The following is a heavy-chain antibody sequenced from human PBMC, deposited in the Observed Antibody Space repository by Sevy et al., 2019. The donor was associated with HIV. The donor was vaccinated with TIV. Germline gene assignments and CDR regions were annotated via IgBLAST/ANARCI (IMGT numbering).Heavy chain of an antibody. CDR1: GYTFTGYY. V-gene: IGHV1-2*02. D-gene: IGHD3-9*01. CDR2: INPNSGGT. CDR3: ARDTHYYDILTGYSYNWFDP. Sequence: ASVKVSCKASGYTFTGYYMHWVRQAPGQGLEWMGWINPNSGGTNYEQKFQGRVTMTRDTSIGTAYMELSRLRSDDTAVYYCARDTHYYDILTGYSYNWFDPWGQGTLVTVSS. J-gene: IGHJ5*02.